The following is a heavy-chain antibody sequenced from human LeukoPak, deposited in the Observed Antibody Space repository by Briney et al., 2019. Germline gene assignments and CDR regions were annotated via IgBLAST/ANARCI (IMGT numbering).Heavy chain of an antibody. V-gene: IGHV3-64*02. CDR1: GFTFSSYA. CDR3: ARARLGYCSSTSCYLDAFDI. J-gene: IGHJ3*02. D-gene: IGHD2-2*01. CDR2: ISSNGGST. Sequence: GGSLRLSCAASGFTFSSYAMHWVRQAPGKGLEYVSAISSNGGSTYYADSVKGRFTISRDNSKNTLYLQMNSLRAEDTAVYYCARARLGYCSSTSCYLDAFDIWGQGTMVTVSS.